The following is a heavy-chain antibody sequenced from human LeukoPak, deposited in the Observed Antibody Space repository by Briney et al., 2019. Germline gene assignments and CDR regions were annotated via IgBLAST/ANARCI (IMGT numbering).Heavy chain of an antibody. Sequence: PSETLSLTCAVSGGSFSGYYWSWIRQPPGKGLEWIGEINHSGSTNYNPSLKSRVTISVDTSKNQFSLKLSSVTAADTAVYYCARGGYCSGGSCYRGLGWFDPWGQGTLVTVSS. D-gene: IGHD2-15*01. V-gene: IGHV4-34*01. CDR1: GGSFSGYY. CDR2: INHSGST. CDR3: ARGGYCSGGSCYRGLGWFDP. J-gene: IGHJ5*02.